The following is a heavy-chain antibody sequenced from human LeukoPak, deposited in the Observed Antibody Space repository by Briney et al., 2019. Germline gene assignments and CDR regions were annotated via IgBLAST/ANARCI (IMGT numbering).Heavy chain of an antibody. CDR3: ARGGSSGFNKWFDY. J-gene: IGHJ4*02. CDR1: GGSFSSSSYY. V-gene: IGHV4-39*07. Sequence: SETLSLTCTVSGGSFSSSSYYWGWIRRPPGKGREGIGSIYYSGSTYYNPSLKSRVTISVDTSKNQSSLKLSSVTAADTAVYYCARGGSSGFNKWFDYWGQGTLVTVSS. D-gene: IGHD6-19*01. CDR2: IYYSGST.